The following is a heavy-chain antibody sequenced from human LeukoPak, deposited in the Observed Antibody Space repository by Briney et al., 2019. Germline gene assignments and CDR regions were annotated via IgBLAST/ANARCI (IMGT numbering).Heavy chain of an antibody. D-gene: IGHD5-18*01. J-gene: IGHJ4*02. Sequence: GGSLRLSCAASGVTLSNYSMHWVRHAPGKGLVWVSRINSEGSTASYTDSVKGRFTICRDNAKNKLYLQMNSLIAEDTAVYYCAEFNKGGYSFATGYFDYWGQGTLVTVSS. CDR3: AEFNKGGYSFATGYFDY. CDR1: GVTLSNYS. CDR2: INSEGSTA. V-gene: IGHV3-74*01.